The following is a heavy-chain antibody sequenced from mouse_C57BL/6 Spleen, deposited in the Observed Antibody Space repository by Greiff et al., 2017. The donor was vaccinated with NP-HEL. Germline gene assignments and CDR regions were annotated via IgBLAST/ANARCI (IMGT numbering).Heavy chain of an antibody. D-gene: IGHD4-1*01. CDR3: ARVGELGRSYAMDY. J-gene: IGHJ4*01. Sequence: ESGPGLVKPSQSLSLTCSVTGYSITSGYYWNWIRQFPGNKLEWMGYISYDGSNNYNPSLKNRISITRDTSKNQFFLKLNSVTTEDTATYYCARVGELGRSYAMDYWGQGTSVTVSS. CDR1: GYSITSGYY. CDR2: ISYDGSN. V-gene: IGHV3-6*01.